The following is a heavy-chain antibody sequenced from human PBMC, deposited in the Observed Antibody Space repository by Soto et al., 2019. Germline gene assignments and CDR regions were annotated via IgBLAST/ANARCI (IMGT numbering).Heavy chain of an antibody. V-gene: IGHV3-23*01. CDR2: ISATGGGT. Sequence: GSLRLSCAASGFKFSNYAMSWVRQAPGKGLEWVSLISATGGGTYYADSVKGRFTTSRDNSHNTLYLQVHSLTAEDTAVYYCAKDRRAGGNSAFYFDFWGQGAQVTVSS. CDR3: AKDRRAGGNSAFYFDF. J-gene: IGHJ4*02. CDR1: GFKFSNYA. D-gene: IGHD3-16*01.